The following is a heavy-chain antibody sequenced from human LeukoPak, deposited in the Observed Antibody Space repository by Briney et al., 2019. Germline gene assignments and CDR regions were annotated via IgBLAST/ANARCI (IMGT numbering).Heavy chain of an antibody. D-gene: IGHD6-13*01. J-gene: IGHJ4*02. V-gene: IGHV3-30*02. Sequence: PGGSLSLSCAACGFVFSSYGMLWVRQAPGTGLEWVAFIRYDGCKKSYADSVKRRFTVSRDTPKTTLYLQMHRLRAADMAEYYCSKDRRPSAYSSSWLDDWGQGTLITVAS. CDR2: IRYDGCKK. CDR3: SKDRRPSAYSSSWLDD. CDR1: GFVFSSYG.